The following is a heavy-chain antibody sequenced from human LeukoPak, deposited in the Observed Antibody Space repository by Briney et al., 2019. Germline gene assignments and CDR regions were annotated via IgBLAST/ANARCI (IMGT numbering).Heavy chain of an antibody. CDR2: IKEDGSEK. CDR3: ARDVKGRWELLGSHDY. CDR1: GFSFSRYW. D-gene: IGHD1-26*01. J-gene: IGHJ4*02. Sequence: GGSLRLSCVASGFSFSRYWMSWVRQAPGKGLEWVANIKEDGSEKYYVDSVKGRFTISRDNAKNSLYLQMNSLRAEDTAVYYCARDVKGRWELLGSHDYWGQGTLVTVSS. V-gene: IGHV3-7*01.